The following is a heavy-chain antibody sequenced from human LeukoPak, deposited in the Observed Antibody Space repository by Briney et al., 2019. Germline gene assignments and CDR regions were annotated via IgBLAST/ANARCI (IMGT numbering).Heavy chain of an antibody. CDR2: IYYSGST. CDR3: AREGAEGYGYVDY. Sequence: SETLSLTCTVSGGSISSSSYYWGWIRQPPGKGLEWIGSIYYSGSTYYNPSLKSRVTISVDTSKNQFSLKLSSVTAADTAVYYCAREGAEGYGYVDYWGQGTLVTVSS. J-gene: IGHJ4*02. V-gene: IGHV4-39*01. CDR1: GGSISSSSYY. D-gene: IGHD5-18*01.